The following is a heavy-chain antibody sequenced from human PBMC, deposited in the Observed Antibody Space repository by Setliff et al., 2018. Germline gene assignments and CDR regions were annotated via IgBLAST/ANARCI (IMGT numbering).Heavy chain of an antibody. CDR1: GISISSGHY. CDR3: ASPRRDDLDSPFDAFDI. Sequence: SETLSLTCGVSGISISSGHYWGWIRQPPGKGLGWIATIYHKGRTYYNPSLDSRVTISLDTSKNHFSLRLSSVTAADTAVYYCASPRRDDLDSPFDAFDIWGQGTKVTVSS. D-gene: IGHD3-3*01. V-gene: IGHV4-38-2*01. CDR2: IYHKGRT. J-gene: IGHJ3*02.